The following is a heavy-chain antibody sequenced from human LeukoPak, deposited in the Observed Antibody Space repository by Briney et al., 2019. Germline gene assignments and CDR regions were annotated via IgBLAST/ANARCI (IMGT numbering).Heavy chain of an antibody. V-gene: IGHV4-4*02. J-gene: IGHJ4*02. CDR3: AREGGFYRPLDY. Sequence: SETLSLTCGVSGGSVINTDWWTWVRQPPGKGLEWIGEVHLDGRTNYNPSLESRLTMSVDVSENQVSLKLTSVTAADTAVYYCAREGGFYRPLDYSGQGTLVTVSS. CDR2: VHLDGRT. CDR1: GGSVINTDW. D-gene: IGHD3-3*01.